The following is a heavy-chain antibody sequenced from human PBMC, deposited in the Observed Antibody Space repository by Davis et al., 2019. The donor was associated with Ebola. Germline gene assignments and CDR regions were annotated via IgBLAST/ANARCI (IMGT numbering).Heavy chain of an antibody. CDR2: IIPILGIA. D-gene: IGHD2-2*03. V-gene: IGHV1-69*04. CDR3: ARGGYCSSTSCYDPYYYYYGMDV. CDR1: GGTFSSYA. J-gene: IGHJ6*02. Sequence: SVKVSCKASGGTFSSYAISWVRQAPGQGLEWMGRIIPILGIANYAQKFQGRVTITADKSTSTAYMELSSLRSDDTAVYYCARGGYCSSTSCYDPYYYYYGMDVWGQGTTVTVSS.